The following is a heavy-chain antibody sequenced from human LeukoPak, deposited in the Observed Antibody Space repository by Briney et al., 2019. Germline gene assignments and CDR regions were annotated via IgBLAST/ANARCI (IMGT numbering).Heavy chain of an antibody. J-gene: IGHJ4*02. CDR1: GFTFDDYA. CDR2: ISWNSGSI. CDR3: AKGACSSTSCYTGY. V-gene: IGHV3-9*01. D-gene: IGHD2-2*01. Sequence: GGSLRLSCAASGFTFDDYAMHWVRQAPGKGLEWVSGISWNSGSIGYADSVKGRFTISRDNAKNSLYLQMNSLRAEDTALYYCAKGACSSTSCYTGYWGQGALVTVSS.